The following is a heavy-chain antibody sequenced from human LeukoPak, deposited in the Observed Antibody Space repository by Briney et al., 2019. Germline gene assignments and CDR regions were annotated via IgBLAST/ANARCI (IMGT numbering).Heavy chain of an antibody. V-gene: IGHV1-2*02. CDR3: ARDLRSSGNWFDP. CDR2: INPNSGGT. CDR1: GYTFTDYY. Sequence: ASVKVSRKASGYTFTDYYMHWVRQAPGKGLEWMGWINPNSGGTNYAQKFQGRVTMTRDTSISTAYMELSRLRSDDTAVYYCARDLRSSGNWFDPWGQGTLVTVSS. J-gene: IGHJ5*02. D-gene: IGHD6-25*01.